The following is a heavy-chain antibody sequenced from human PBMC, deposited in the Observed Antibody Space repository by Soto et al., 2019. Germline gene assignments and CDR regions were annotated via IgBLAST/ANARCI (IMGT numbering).Heavy chain of an antibody. V-gene: IGHV4-30-2*01. J-gene: IGHJ3*02. CDR2: IYHSGST. CDR3: ARVDYYYYDSSGLGAFDI. Sequence: QLQLQESGSGLVKPSQTLSLTCAVSGGSISSGGYSWSWIRQPPGKGLEWIGYIYHSGSTYYNPSLKSRVTISVDRSKNQFTLKLSYVTAADTAVYYCARVDYYYYDSSGLGAFDIWGQGTMVTVSS. CDR1: GGSISSGGYS. D-gene: IGHD3-22*01.